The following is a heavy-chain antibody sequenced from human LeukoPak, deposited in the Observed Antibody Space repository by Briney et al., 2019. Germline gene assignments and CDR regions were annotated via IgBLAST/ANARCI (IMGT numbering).Heavy chain of an antibody. J-gene: IGHJ6*03. V-gene: IGHV4-39*01. CDR2: IYYSGST. CDR1: GGSISSSSYY. CDR3: ARHKDYYYSYMDV. Sequence: SETLSLTCTVSGGSISSSSYYWGWIRQPPGKGLKWIGSIYYSGSTYYNPSLTSRVTISVDTSKNQFSLKLSSVTAADTAVYYCARHKDYYYSYMDVWGKGTTVTISS.